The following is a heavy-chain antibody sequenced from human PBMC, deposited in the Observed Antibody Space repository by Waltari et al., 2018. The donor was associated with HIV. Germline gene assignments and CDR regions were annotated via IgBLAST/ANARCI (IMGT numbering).Heavy chain of an antibody. D-gene: IGHD3-10*01. J-gene: IGHJ4*02. CDR1: GYTFTTVF. Sequence: VQLVQSGAEVKKPGASVKISCKPAGYTFTTVFLHWVRQAPGGGLRWSASIAPDRPHNSPAHVVENRSIMAGDATTGTAYLELASLTPNSTGFYCCARRPIVGSYANYWGQGTLVTVSS. CDR2: IAPDRPHN. V-gene: IGHV1-2*02. CDR3: ARRPIVGSYANY.